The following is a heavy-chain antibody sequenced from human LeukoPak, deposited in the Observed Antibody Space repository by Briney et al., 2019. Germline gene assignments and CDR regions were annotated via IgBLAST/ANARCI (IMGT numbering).Heavy chain of an antibody. CDR1: GGSISSSSYY. CDR2: IYYSGST. Sequence: DPSETLSLTCTVSGGSISSSSYYWGWIRQPPGKGLEWIGSIYYSGSTYYNPSLKSRVTISVDTSKNQFSLKLSSVTAADTAAYYCARGGEAHHFGSASQDSWGQGTLVTVSS. CDR3: ARGGEAHHFGSASQDS. V-gene: IGHV4-39*01. J-gene: IGHJ4*02. D-gene: IGHD3-10*01.